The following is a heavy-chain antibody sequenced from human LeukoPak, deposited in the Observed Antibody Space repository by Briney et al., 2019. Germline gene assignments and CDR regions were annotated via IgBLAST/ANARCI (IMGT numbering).Heavy chain of an antibody. CDR1: GGTFSSYA. D-gene: IGHD2-2*01. J-gene: IGHJ3*02. Sequence: ASVKVSCKASGGTFSSYAISWVRQAPGQGLEWMGRIIPIFGTANYAQKLQGRVTMTTDTSTSTAYMELRSLRSDDTAVYYCARGDSPCSSTSCYPHDAFDIWGQGTMVTVSS. CDR3: ARGDSPCSSTSCYPHDAFDI. V-gene: IGHV1-69*05. CDR2: IIPIFGTA.